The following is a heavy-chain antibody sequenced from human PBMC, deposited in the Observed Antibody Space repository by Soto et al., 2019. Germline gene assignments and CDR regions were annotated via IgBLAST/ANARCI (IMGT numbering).Heavy chain of an antibody. Sequence: SVKVSCKASGYTFTSYGISWVRQAPGQGLEWMGWISAYNGNTNYAQKLQGRVTITTDTSTSTAYMELSSLRSEDTAVYYCARVGLGISGYFDWYFDLWGRGTLVTVSS. CDR1: GYTFTSYG. J-gene: IGHJ2*01. CDR3: ARVGLGISGYFDWYFDL. D-gene: IGHD7-27*01. V-gene: IGHV1-18*01. CDR2: ISAYNGNT.